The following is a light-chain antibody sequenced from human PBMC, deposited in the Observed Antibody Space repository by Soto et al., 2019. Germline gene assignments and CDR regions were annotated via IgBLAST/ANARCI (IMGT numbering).Light chain of an antibody. CDR1: SGDVGSYNL. V-gene: IGLV2-23*01. CDR2: EGS. CDR3: CSYAGSSTLV. Sequence: QSVLTQPASVSGSPGQSITISCTGTSGDVGSYNLVSWYQQHPGKAPKLMIYEGSKRPSGVSNRFSGSKSGNTASLTISGLQAEDEADYYCCSYAGSSTLVFGGGTKLTVL. J-gene: IGLJ2*01.